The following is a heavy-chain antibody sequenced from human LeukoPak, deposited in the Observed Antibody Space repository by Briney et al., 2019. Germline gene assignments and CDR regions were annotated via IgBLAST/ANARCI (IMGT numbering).Heavy chain of an antibody. J-gene: IGHJ3*02. CDR3: ARGRTYYYDSSGYYLTGAFDI. D-gene: IGHD3-22*01. Sequence: SGGSLRLSRAASGFTFSNYWMHWVRQTPGKGLVWVSRINREGSSTTYADSVKGRFTISRDNVKTTLYVQMNSLRAEDTAVYYCARGRTYYYDSSGYYLTGAFDIWGQGTMVTVSS. CDR1: GFTFSNYW. V-gene: IGHV3-74*03. CDR2: INREGSST.